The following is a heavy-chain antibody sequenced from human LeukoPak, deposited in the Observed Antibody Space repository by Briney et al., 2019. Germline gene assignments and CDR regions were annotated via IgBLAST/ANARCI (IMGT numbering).Heavy chain of an antibody. CDR2: ISYDGSNK. Sequence: GGSLRLSCAASGFTFSSYAMHWVRQAPGKGLEWVAVISYDGSNKYYADSVKGRFTISRDNSKNTLYLQMNSLRAEDTAVYYCARGTTVTTWAPYWGQGTLVTVSS. J-gene: IGHJ4*02. CDR1: GFTFSSYA. CDR3: ARGTTVTTWAPY. D-gene: IGHD4-17*01. V-gene: IGHV3-30-3*01.